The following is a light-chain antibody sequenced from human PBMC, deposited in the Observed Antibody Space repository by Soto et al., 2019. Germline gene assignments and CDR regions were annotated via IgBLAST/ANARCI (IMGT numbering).Light chain of an antibody. CDR1: QSLIYRDGNTY. V-gene: IGKV2-30*01. CDR2: RAS. CDR3: MQGTHWPELT. Sequence: DIVLTQSPLSLSVTLGQPASLSCRSSQSLIYRDGNTYLNWFHQRPGQSPRRLIYRASNRDSGVPDRFSGSGSGTDFTLTISRVEAEDVGVYYCMQGTHWPELTFGGGTKVEIK. J-gene: IGKJ4*01.